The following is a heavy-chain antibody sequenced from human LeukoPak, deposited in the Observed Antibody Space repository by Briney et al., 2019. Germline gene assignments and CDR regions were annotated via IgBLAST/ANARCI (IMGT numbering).Heavy chain of an antibody. Sequence: SETLSLTCAVYGGSFSGYYWSWIRQPPGKGLEWIGEINHSGSTNYNPSPKSRVTISVDTSKNQFSLKLSSVTAADTAVYYCARGATYYYDSSGYEDIWGQGTMVTVSS. V-gene: IGHV4-34*01. D-gene: IGHD3-22*01. CDR2: INHSGST. J-gene: IGHJ3*02. CDR3: ARGATYYYDSSGYEDI. CDR1: GGSFSGYY.